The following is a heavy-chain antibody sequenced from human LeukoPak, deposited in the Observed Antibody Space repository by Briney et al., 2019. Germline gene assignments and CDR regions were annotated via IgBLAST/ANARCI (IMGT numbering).Heavy chain of an antibody. D-gene: IGHD3-22*01. V-gene: IGHV1-69*06. CDR2: IIPIFGTA. CDR3: ARERQGSSGYYLLAH. J-gene: IGHJ4*02. CDR1: GGTFSSYA. Sequence: SVKVSCKASGGTFSSYAISWVRQAPGQGLEWMGGIIPIFGTANYAQKFQGRVTITADKSTSTAYMELSSLRSEDTAVYYCARERQGSSGYYLLAHWGQGTLVTVSS.